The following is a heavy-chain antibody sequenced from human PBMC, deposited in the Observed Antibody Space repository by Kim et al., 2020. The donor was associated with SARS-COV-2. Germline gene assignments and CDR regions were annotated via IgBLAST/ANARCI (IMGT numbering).Heavy chain of an antibody. V-gene: IGHV3-9*01. J-gene: IGHJ4*02. Sequence: GGSLRLSCAATRFTFDNYAMHWVRQAPGKGLEWVAGINWIGDNLGYADSVKGRFSVSRDNAKNSLYLQMHSLRDEDTALYYCAKDLLFHGDYVRGNFDSWGQRTLIDVSS. CDR1: RFTFDNYA. CDR2: INWIGDNL. D-gene: IGHD4-17*01. CDR3: AKDLLFHGDYVRGNFDS.